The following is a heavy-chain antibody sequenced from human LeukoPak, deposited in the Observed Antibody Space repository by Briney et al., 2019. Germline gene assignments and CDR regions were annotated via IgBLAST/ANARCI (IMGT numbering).Heavy chain of an antibody. CDR3: AADPFGWTGFDI. CDR2: IIPILGIA. V-gene: IGHV1-69*02. J-gene: IGHJ3*02. Sequence: GAPVKVSCKASGGTFSSYTISWVRQAPGQGLEWMGRIIPILGIANYAQKFQERVTITRDMSTSTAYMELSSLRSEDTAVYYCAADPFGWTGFDIWGQGTMVTVSS. D-gene: IGHD3-16*01. CDR1: GGTFSSYT.